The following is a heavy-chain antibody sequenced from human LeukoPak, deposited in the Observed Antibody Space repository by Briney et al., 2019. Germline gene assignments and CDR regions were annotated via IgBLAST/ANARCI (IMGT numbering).Heavy chain of an antibody. J-gene: IGHJ1*01. CDR2: FDPEDGET. CDR1: GYTLTELS. Sequence: GASVKVSCKVSGYTLTELSMHWVRQAPGKGLEWMGGFDPEDGETIYAQKFQGRVTMTEDTSTDTAYMELSSLRSEDTAVYYCATVPRILSGYYTSEYFQHWGQGTLVTVSS. D-gene: IGHD3-3*01. CDR3: ATVPRILSGYYTSEYFQH. V-gene: IGHV1-24*01.